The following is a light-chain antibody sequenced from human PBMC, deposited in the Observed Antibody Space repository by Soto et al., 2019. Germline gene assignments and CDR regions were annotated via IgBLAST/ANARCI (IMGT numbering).Light chain of an antibody. J-gene: IGKJ1*01. CDR1: QSISAW. V-gene: IGKV1-5*03. CDR3: QQYNSSPWT. CDR2: KMS. Sequence: DIQMTQSPSTLSASVGDTVAITRRASQSISAWLAWYQQRPGKAPKLLIYKMSASERGVPSRFSGSGSGTEFTLTISSLQPEDFATYYCQQYNSSPWTFGQGTKVDIK.